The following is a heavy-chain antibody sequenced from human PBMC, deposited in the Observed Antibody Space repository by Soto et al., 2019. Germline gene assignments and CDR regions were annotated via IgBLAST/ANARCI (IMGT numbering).Heavy chain of an antibody. CDR3: ARDKVVRGVVYYFYGMDV. J-gene: IGHJ6*02. CDR2: IYYSGST. CDR1: GGSISSGDYY. Sequence: QVQLQESGPGLVKPSQTLSLTCTVSGGSISSGDYYWSWIRQPPGKGLEWIGCIYYSGSTYYNPSLRSRVTILVDTSKNQFSLKLSSVTAADTAVYYCARDKVVRGVVYYFYGMDVWGQGTTVTVSS. D-gene: IGHD3-10*01. V-gene: IGHV4-30-4*01.